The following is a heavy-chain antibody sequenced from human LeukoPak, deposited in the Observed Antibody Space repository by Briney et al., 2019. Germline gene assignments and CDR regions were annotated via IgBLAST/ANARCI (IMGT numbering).Heavy chain of an antibody. J-gene: IGHJ6*03. CDR1: GGSISSGGYY. V-gene: IGHV4-30-2*01. CDR3: ARSPLLGSLEWLLGDYYYMDV. CDR2: IYHSGST. Sequence: PSETLSLTCTVSGGSISSGGYYWSWIRQPPGKGLECIGYIYHSGSTYYNPSLKSRVTISVDRSKNQFSLKLSSVTAADTAVYYCARSPLLGSLEWLLGDYYYMDVWGKGTTVTVSS. D-gene: IGHD3-3*01.